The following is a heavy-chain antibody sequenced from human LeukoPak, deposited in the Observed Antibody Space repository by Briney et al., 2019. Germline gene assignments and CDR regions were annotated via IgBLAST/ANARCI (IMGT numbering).Heavy chain of an antibody. CDR2: IIPIFGTA. D-gene: IGHD6-13*01. V-gene: IGHV1-69*13. J-gene: IGHJ4*02. Sequence: ASVKVSCKASGGTFSSYAISWVRQAPGQGLEWMGGIIPIFGTANYAQKFQGRVTITADESTSTAYMELSSLRSEDTAVYYCARGRGSSSWYTHDYFDYWGQGTLVTVSS. CDR1: GGTFSSYA. CDR3: ARGRGSSSWYTHDYFDY.